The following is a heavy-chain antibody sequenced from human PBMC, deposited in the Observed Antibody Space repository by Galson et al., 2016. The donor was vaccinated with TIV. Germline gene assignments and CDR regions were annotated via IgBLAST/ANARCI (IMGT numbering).Heavy chain of an antibody. CDR1: GFTFSSHG. Sequence: LRLSCATSGFTFSSHGMHWVRQAPGKGLEWVAVIWFDGSNDRYADSVKGRFTISRGNSKNTLYLQMNSLRAEDAAVYYCARGAPSVFGVIMTLDYWGQGTLVTVSS. V-gene: IGHV3-33*01. CDR2: IWFDGSND. D-gene: IGHD3-3*01. CDR3: ARGAPSVFGVIMTLDY. J-gene: IGHJ4*02.